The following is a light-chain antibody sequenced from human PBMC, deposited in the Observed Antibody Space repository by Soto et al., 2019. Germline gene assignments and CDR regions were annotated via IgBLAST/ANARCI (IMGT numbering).Light chain of an antibody. Sequence: QSVLTQPASVSGSPGQSITISCTGTSSDVFVFYYVSCYQPHPGKASKLMIFDVSNRPSGVSNRFSGSKSGNTASLTISGLQPEDEADYYCSSYTTSNTRQIVFGTGTRSPS. CDR3: SSYTTSNTRQIV. V-gene: IGLV2-14*03. CDR1: SSDVFVFYY. CDR2: DVS. J-gene: IGLJ1*01.